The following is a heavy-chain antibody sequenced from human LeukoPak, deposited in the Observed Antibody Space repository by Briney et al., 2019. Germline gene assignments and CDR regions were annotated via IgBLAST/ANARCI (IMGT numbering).Heavy chain of an antibody. Sequence: ASVKVSCKASGYTFTSYDINWVRQATGQGLEWMGWMNPNSGNTGYAQKFQGRVTMTRNTSISTAYMELSCLRSEDTAVYYCARGQRGANTFFWSPPRNKPFDYWGQGTLVTVSS. CDR2: MNPNSGNT. J-gene: IGHJ4*02. D-gene: IGHD6-25*01. CDR3: ARGQRGANTFFWSPPRNKPFDY. V-gene: IGHV1-8*01. CDR1: GYTFTSYD.